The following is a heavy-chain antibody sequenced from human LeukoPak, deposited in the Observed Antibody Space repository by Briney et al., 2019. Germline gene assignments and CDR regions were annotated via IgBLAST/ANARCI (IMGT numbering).Heavy chain of an antibody. J-gene: IGHJ3*02. CDR2: IRSRSHGT. V-gene: IGHV3-23*01. D-gene: IGHD2-21*01. CDR3: VRDRRFPDDVFDI. Sequence: GGSLRLSCAASGFRYSSYPKSWPRHAPGKGVEWVSAIRSRSHGTWNVDSVRGRFTISRDNSKNTLYLQMNSLRAEDTALYYCVRDRRFPDDVFDIWGQGTMVTVSS. CDR1: GFRYSSYP.